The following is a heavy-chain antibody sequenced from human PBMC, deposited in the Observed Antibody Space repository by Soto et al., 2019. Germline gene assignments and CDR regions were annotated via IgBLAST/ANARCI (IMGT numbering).Heavy chain of an antibody. CDR1: GYSFSDYD. J-gene: IGHJ5*02. CDR2: MNPNSGNT. D-gene: IGHD1-20*01. Sequence: ASVKVSCKASGYSFSDYDINWVRQATGQGPEWMGWMNPNSGNTGYAQKFQGRVTMTRNTSINTAYMELSSLGSEDTAVYYCARDNRYNWNDEGWFDPWGQGNLVTVSS. V-gene: IGHV1-8*01. CDR3: ARDNRYNWNDEGWFDP.